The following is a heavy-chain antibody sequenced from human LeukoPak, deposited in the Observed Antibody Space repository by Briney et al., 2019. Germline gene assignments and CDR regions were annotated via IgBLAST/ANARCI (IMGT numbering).Heavy chain of an antibody. J-gene: IGHJ6*03. CDR2: ISAYNGNT. V-gene: IGHV1-18*01. D-gene: IGHD6-13*01. CDR3: ARILRRRMAAAGTAYSYYMDV. Sequence: ASVKVSCKASGYTFTSYGITWVRQAPGQGLEWMGWISAYNGNTKYAQNLQGRVTMTTDTSTSTAYMEVRSLRSDDTAVYYCARILRRRMAAAGTAYSYYMDVWGKGTTVTISS. CDR1: GYTFTSYG.